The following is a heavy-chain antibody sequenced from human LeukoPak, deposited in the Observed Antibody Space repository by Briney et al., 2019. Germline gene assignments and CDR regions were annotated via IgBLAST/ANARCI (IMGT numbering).Heavy chain of an antibody. J-gene: IGHJ4*02. CDR3: ARVIVLVLGASDYFDY. CDR1: GFTFSSYW. CDR2: IKQDGSEK. V-gene: IGHV3-7*01. D-gene: IGHD2/OR15-2a*01. Sequence: GGSLRLSCVASGFTFSSYWMTWVRRAPGKGLEWVANIKQDGSEKNYVDSVKGRFTISRDNAKKSLFLQMNSLRAEDTAVYYCARVIVLVLGASDYFDYWGQGTLVTASS.